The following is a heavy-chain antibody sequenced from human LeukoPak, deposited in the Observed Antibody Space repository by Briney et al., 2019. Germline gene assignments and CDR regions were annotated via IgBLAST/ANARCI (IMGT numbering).Heavy chain of an antibody. CDR1: GFTFNSYA. V-gene: IGHV3-21*01. Sequence: GGSLRLSCAASGFTFNSYAMYWVRQAPGKGLEWVSTISPVSSYTWYAESVKGRFPISRDNPKNSLYLQMDSLRAEDTAVYYCVRDVSRRIGVDVWGQGTTVTVSS. J-gene: IGHJ6*02. CDR3: VRDVSRRIGVDV. CDR2: ISPVSSYT. D-gene: IGHD2/OR15-2a*01.